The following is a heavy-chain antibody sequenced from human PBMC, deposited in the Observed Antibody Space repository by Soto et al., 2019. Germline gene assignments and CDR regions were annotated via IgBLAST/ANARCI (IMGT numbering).Heavy chain of an antibody. CDR2: IYSTGTT. V-gene: IGHV3-53*01. CDR1: GFTVGNNY. J-gene: IGHJ4*02. Sequence: EVQLVESGGGLIQPGGSLKLSCAASGFTVGNNYMSWVRQAPGKGLEWVSLIYSTGTTKYADSVKGRFTVSRDNAKNTLYLQMNSLRAEDTAVYYCAKGGRGSGSHNNSFGYWGQGTLVTVSS. CDR3: AKGGRGSGSHNNSFGY. D-gene: IGHD3-10*01.